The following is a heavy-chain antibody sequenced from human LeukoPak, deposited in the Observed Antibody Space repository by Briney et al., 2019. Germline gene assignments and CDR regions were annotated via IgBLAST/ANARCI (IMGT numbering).Heavy chain of an antibody. V-gene: IGHV3-11*01. J-gene: IGHJ6*03. CDR3: AKYGSGTLIYYYYYMDV. CDR1: GFTFSDYY. D-gene: IGHD3-10*01. Sequence: TGGSLRLSCAASGFTFSDYYMSWIRQAPGKGLEWVSYISSSGSTIYYADSVKGRFTISRDNAKNSLYLQMNSLRAEDTAVYYCAKYGSGTLIYYYYYMDVWGKGTTVTVSS. CDR2: ISSSGSTI.